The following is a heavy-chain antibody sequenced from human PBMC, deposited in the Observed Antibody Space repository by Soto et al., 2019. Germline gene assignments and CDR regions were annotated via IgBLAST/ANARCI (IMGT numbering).Heavy chain of an antibody. CDR3: ARGPLWSTEDSWFDP. J-gene: IGHJ5*02. Sequence: SETLSLTCVVYGGSFSGYYWNWIRQPPGKGLEWIGEINHSGSTNYNPSLKSRATISVDTAKNQFSLKVRYVTAADTAVYYCARGPLWSTEDSWFDPLGQGTLVTV. CDR2: INHSGST. D-gene: IGHD3-3*01. V-gene: IGHV4-34*01. CDR1: GGSFSGYY.